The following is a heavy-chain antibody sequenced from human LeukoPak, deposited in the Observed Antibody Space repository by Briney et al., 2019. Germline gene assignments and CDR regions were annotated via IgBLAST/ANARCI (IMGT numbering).Heavy chain of an antibody. V-gene: IGHV4-59*12. CDR2: IYYSGST. CDR3: ARRRGSSHYYYMDV. J-gene: IGHJ6*03. CDR1: GGSLSSYY. D-gene: IGHD3-16*01. Sequence: SETLSLTCTVSGGSLSSYYWSWIRQPPGKGLERIGYIYYSGSTNYNPSLKSRVTISVDTSKNQFSLKLSSVTAADTAVYYCARRRGSSHYYYMDVWGKGITVTISS.